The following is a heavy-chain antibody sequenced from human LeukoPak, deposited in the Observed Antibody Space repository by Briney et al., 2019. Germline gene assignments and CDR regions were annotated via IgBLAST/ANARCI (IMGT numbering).Heavy chain of an antibody. D-gene: IGHD6-13*01. CDR1: GFTFDDYA. CDR2: ISWNSGSI. V-gene: IGHV3-9*01. Sequence: GGSLRLSCAASGFTFDDYAMHWVRHAPGKGLEWVSGISWNSGSIGYADSVKGRFTISRDNAKNSLYLQMNSLRAEDTALYYCAKVAAADFDYWGQGTLVTVSS. J-gene: IGHJ4*02. CDR3: AKVAAADFDY.